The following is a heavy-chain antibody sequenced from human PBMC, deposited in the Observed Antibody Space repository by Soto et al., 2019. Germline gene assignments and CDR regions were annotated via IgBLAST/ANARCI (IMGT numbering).Heavy chain of an antibody. J-gene: IGHJ4*02. CDR2: LSSTTNYI. CDR3: AKDSPRGYDLDY. D-gene: IGHD5-12*01. Sequence: PGGSLRLSCAASGFTFTRYSMNWVRQAPGKWLEWVSSLSSTTNYIYYGDSMKGRFTISRYNSQNTLYLQMNSRRAEDTAVYYCAKDSPRGYDLDYWGQGTLITVSS. CDR1: GFTFTRYS. V-gene: IGHV3-21*04.